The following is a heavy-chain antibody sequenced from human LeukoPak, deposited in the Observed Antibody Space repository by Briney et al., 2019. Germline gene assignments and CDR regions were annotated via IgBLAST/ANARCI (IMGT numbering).Heavy chain of an antibody. Sequence: GASVKVSCKASGGTFSSNDISWVRQAPGQGLERMGRIVPLFGTRSYAQKFQGRVTITTDESTNTSYMELTSLTSEDTAVYYCARDQGYGAYGLDYWGQGTLVTVSS. CDR1: GGTFSSND. CDR2: IVPLFGTR. CDR3: ARDQGYGAYGLDY. V-gene: IGHV1-69*05. D-gene: IGHD5-12*01. J-gene: IGHJ4*02.